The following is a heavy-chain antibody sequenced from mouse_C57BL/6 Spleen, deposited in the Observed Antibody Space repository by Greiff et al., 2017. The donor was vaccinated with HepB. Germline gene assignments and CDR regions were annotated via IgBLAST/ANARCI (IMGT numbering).Heavy chain of an antibody. CDR2: IWGDGST. CDR3: AKPKVYDGYHYFDY. J-gene: IGHJ2*01. CDR1: GFSLTSYG. V-gene: IGHV2-3*01. Sequence: VQVVESGPGLVAPSQSLSITCTVSGFSLTSYGVSWVRQPPGKGLEWLGVIWGDGSTNYHPAPISRLRISKDNSKSQVFLQLNSLQTDDTATYYCAKPKVYDGYHYFDYWGQGTTLTVSS. D-gene: IGHD2-3*01.